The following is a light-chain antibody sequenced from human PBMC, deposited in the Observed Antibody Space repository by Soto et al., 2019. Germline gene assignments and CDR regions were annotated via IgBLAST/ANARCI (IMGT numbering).Light chain of an antibody. CDR2: KAS. J-gene: IGKJ1*01. CDR3: QQYGSPSPWT. CDR1: QSISSW. V-gene: IGKV1-5*03. Sequence: DIQMTQSPSTLSASVGDRVTITCRASQSISSWLAWYQQKPGKAPKLLIYKASSLETGVPSRFSSDVTGTEFTLIISSLQPDECASKYCQQYGSPSPWTFGQGTKGEIK.